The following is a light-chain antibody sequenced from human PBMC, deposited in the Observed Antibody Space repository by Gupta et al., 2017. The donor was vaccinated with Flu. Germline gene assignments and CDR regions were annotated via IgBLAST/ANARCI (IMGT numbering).Light chain of an antibody. J-gene: IGLJ3*02. CDR3: QVWDSSSDHPRM. CDR1: DMGSKS. CDR2: DDS. V-gene: IGLV3-21*02. Sequence: SYLLTQPPSVSVAPGQTARITCGRTDMGSKSVHWYQQRPGQAPVLVVFDDSDRPSGIPERFSGSHSGNTATLSISRVEGGDEADYYCQVWDSSSDHPRMFGGGTKLTVL.